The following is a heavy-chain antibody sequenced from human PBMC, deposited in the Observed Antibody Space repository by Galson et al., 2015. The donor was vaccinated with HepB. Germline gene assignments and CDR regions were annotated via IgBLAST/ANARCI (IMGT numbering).Heavy chain of an antibody. CDR3: ARDSKARAYCGGDCNGGDAFDI. J-gene: IGHJ3*02. CDR2: ISANNGNT. CDR1: GYSFANYG. D-gene: IGHD2-21*02. Sequence: SVKVSCKASGYSFANYGISWVRQAPGQGLEWMGWISANNGNTKYAQNFQGRVTATTDTSTNTAYMELRSLRSDDTALYYCARDSKARAYCGGDCNGGDAFDIWGQGTMVTVSS. V-gene: IGHV1-18*04.